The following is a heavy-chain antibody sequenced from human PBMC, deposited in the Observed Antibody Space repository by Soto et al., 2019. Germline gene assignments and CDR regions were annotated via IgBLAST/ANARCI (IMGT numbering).Heavy chain of an antibody. CDR3: AREGRVDTAMVPYYYYYGMDV. V-gene: IGHV1-18*01. CDR1: GYTFTSYG. D-gene: IGHD5-18*01. Sequence: ASVKVSCKASGYTFTSYGISWVRQAPGQGLEWMGWISAYNGNTNYAQKLQGRVTMTTDTSTSTAYMELRSLRSDDTAVYYCAREGRVDTAMVPYYYYYGMDVWGQGTTVTVSS. CDR2: ISAYNGNT. J-gene: IGHJ6*02.